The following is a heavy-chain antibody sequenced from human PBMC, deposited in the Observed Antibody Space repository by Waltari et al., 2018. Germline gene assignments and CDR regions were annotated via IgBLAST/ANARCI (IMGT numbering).Heavy chain of an antibody. Sequence: VQLVESGGGLVTPGGSLRLSCAASGFTFGTYTMSWVRQAPGKGPEWVASISSAGSYKYYADSMKGRFTISRDNARNSVYLQMNSLRVDDTAVYYCARVNSGTPNWFDPWGQGTQVTVSS. J-gene: IGHJ5*02. CDR2: ISSAGSYK. CDR1: GFTFGTYT. CDR3: ARVNSGTPNWFDP. D-gene: IGHD1-26*01. V-gene: IGHV3-21*02.